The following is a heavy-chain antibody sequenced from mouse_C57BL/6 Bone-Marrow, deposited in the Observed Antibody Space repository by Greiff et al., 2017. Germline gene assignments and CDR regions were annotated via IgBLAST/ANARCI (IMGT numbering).Heavy chain of an antibody. D-gene: IGHD1-1*01. J-gene: IGHJ2*01. CDR3: ARSEELIMDY. V-gene: IGHV1-4*01. CDR1: GYTFTSYT. Sequence: QVQLQQSGAELARPGASVKMSCKASGYTFTSYTMHWVKQRPGQGLEWIGYINPSSGYTKYNQKFKDKATLTADKSSSTAYMQLSSLTSEDSAVYYCARSEELIMDYWGQGTTLTVSS. CDR2: INPSSGYT.